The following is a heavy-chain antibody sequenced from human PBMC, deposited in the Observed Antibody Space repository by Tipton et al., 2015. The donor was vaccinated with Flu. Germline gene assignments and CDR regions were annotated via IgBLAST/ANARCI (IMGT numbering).Heavy chain of an antibody. CDR1: GGSISSGGYY. CDR2: IYYSGGT. CDR3: TRGNGPTFEY. V-gene: IGHV4-31*03. Sequence: TLSLTCTVSGGSISSGGYYWSWIRQHPGKGLEWIGYIYYSGGTYYNPSLKSRVSISVDASKNQFSLKLSSLTAADTAVYYCTRGNGPTFEYWGQGTPVTASS. J-gene: IGHJ4*02.